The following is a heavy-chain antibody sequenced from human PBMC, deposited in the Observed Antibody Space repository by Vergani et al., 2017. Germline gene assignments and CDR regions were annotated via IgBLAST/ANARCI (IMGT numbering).Heavy chain of an antibody. CDR2: ISGSGGST. D-gene: IGHD6-19*01. J-gene: IGHJ4*02. CDR1: GFTFSSYA. CDR3: AKQSRSSGCVDY. Sequence: VQLVESGGGVVQPGRSLRLSCAASGFTFSSYAMSWVRQAPGKGLEWVSAISGSGGSTYYADSVNGRFTISRDNSKNTLYLQMNSLRAEDTAVYYCAKQSRSSGCVDYGGQGRPVSVSS. V-gene: IGHV3-23*04.